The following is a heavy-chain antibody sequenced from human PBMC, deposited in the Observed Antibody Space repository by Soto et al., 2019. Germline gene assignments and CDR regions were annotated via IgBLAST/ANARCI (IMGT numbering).Heavy chain of an antibody. Sequence: QVQLVESGGGVVQPGRSLRLSCAASGFTFSSYAMHWVRQAPGKGLEWVAVISYDGSNKYYADSVKGRFTISRDNSKNTLYLQMNSLRAEDTAVYYCARSWRWLHQRDGMDVWGQGTTVTVSS. CDR1: GFTFSSYA. J-gene: IGHJ6*02. CDR2: ISYDGSNK. D-gene: IGHD5-12*01. V-gene: IGHV3-30-3*01. CDR3: ARSWRWLHQRDGMDV.